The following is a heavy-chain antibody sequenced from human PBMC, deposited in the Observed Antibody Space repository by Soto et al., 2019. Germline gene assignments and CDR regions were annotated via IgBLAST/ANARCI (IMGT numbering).Heavy chain of an antibody. CDR1: GFTFSDHY. CDR3: TRSGGDSSTWSDDVFDI. D-gene: IGHD6-13*01. CDR2: IRNKAQRYST. Sequence: PGGSLRLSCAAIGFTFSDHYMDWVRQAPGKGLEWVGRIRNKAQRYSTEYAASVKGRFSISRDDSKNSLYLQMNSLKTEDTAVYFCTRSGGDSSTWSDDVFDIWGQGTMVTVSS. J-gene: IGHJ3*02. V-gene: IGHV3-72*01.